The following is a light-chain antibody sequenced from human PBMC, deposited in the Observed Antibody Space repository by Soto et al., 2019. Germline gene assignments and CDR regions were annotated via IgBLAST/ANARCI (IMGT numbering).Light chain of an antibody. CDR1: SSDVGGYNY. V-gene: IGLV2-11*01. CDR3: CSYAGSYTHV. CDR2: DVS. Sequence: QSALTQPRSVSGSPGQSVTISCTGTSSDVGGYNYVSWYQQYPGKAPKLMIYDVSKRPSGVPDRFSGSKSGNTASLTISGLQAEDEADYYCCSYAGSYTHVFGTGTKLTVL. J-gene: IGLJ1*01.